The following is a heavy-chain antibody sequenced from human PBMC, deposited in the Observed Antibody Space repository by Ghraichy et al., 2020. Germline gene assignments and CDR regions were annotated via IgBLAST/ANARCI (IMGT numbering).Heavy chain of an antibody. CDR3: ARDMRLGDNDYYNGMDV. CDR1: GDSITSHF. J-gene: IGHJ6*02. CDR2: FYHTGSR. D-gene: IGHD3-16*01. Sequence: SETLSLTCTVSGDSITSHFWSWIRQPPGKGLEWIGYFYHTGSRNYNPSLKGRVTMSVDTSKHQFSLKLRSVTAADTAVYYCARDMRLGDNDYYNGMDVWGQGTTVSVSS. V-gene: IGHV4-59*11.